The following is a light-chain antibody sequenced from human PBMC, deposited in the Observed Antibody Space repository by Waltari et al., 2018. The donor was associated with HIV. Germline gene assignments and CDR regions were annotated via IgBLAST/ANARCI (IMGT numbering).Light chain of an antibody. J-gene: IGKJ5*01. Sequence: DIQMTHSPSSLSASPGGEVTITCRASQNIKNYLTWYRQKPGGAPKLLIYAASNLQSGVPKRFRGGGSGTDFTLTINNLQPEDSALYICQQTYSASMTFGQGTRV. CDR1: QNIKNY. CDR3: QQTYSASMT. CDR2: AAS. V-gene: IGKV1-39*01.